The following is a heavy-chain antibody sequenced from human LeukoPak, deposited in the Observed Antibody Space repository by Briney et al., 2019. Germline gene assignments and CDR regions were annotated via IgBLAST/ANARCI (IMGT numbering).Heavy chain of an antibody. CDR1: GGSIRRTSYY. Sequence: PSETLSLTCTVSGGSIRRTSYYWGWIRQPPGKGLEWIGCIDYNGNTYYSPSLKSRVAISVDTSKNQFSLRLNSVTAADTAVYLCGVDYGIDNWGQGTPVTVSS. CDR2: IDYNGNT. CDR3: GVDYGIDN. D-gene: IGHD4-17*01. J-gene: IGHJ4*02. V-gene: IGHV4-39*01.